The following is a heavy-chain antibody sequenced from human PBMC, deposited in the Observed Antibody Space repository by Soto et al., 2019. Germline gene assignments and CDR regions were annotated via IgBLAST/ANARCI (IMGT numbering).Heavy chain of an antibody. J-gene: IGHJ6*02. CDR1: GFTFSSYS. Sequence: GGSLRLSCAASGFTFSSYSMNWVRQAPGKGLEWVSYIGSSSSTIYYADSVKGRFTISRDNAKNSLYLQMNSLRDEDTAVYYCARDRGYSSSWYASEGMDVWGQGTTVTVSS. V-gene: IGHV3-48*02. CDR3: ARDRGYSSSWYASEGMDV. CDR2: IGSSSSTI. D-gene: IGHD6-13*01.